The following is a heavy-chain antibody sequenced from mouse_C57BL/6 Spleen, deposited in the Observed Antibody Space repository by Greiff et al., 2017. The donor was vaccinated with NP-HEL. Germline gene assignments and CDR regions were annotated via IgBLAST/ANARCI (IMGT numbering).Heavy chain of an antibody. CDR3: AIRTVVATGYFDY. Sequence: QVQLKQPGAELVKPGASVKVSCKASGYTFTSYWMHWVKQRPGQGLEWIGRIHPSDSDTNYNQKFKGKATLTVDKSSSTAYMQLSSLTSEDSAVYYCAIRTVVATGYFDYWGQGTTLTVSS. V-gene: IGHV1-74*01. CDR2: IHPSDSDT. D-gene: IGHD1-1*01. CDR1: GYTFTSYW. J-gene: IGHJ2*01.